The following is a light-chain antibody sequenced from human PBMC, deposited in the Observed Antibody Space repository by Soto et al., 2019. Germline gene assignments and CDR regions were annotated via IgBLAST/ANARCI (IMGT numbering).Light chain of an antibody. Sequence: EIVLTQSPGTLSLSPGERATLSCRASQSVSSSYLAWYQQKPGQAPRLLIYGASSRATGIPDRFSGSGSGTDFTLTISRLEPEDFAVCYCQQYGSSPRTFGRGTKVDNK. CDR3: QQYGSSPRT. V-gene: IGKV3-20*01. CDR1: QSVSSSY. J-gene: IGKJ1*01. CDR2: GAS.